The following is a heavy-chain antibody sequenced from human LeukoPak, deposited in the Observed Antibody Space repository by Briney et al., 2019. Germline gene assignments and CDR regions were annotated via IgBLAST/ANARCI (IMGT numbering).Heavy chain of an antibody. Sequence: GGSLRLACAASGFTFSSYSMNWVRQAPGKGLEWVSSISSSSSYTYYADSVKGRFTISRDNAKNSLYLQMNSLRAEDTAVYYCASGVLGYCSSTSCYEGVYWGQGTLVTVSS. D-gene: IGHD2-2*01. CDR2: ISSSSSYT. CDR1: GFTFSSYS. CDR3: ASGVLGYCSSTSCYEGVY. J-gene: IGHJ4*02. V-gene: IGHV3-21*01.